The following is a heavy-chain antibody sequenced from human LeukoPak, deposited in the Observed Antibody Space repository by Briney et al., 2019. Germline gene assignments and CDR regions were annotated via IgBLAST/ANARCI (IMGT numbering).Heavy chain of an antibody. CDR3: ARFKVGTNTTQKNAFDI. CDR2: ISFDATKE. V-gene: IGHV3-30*01. Sequence: GGSLRLSCAASGSTFSNYAMHWVRQAPGKGLEWVAVISFDATKEYFGKSVKGRFTISRDNSKATLYLQMHRLRIEDTALYFCARFKVGTNTTQKNAFDIWGRGTVVAVSS. D-gene: IGHD1-1*01. J-gene: IGHJ3*02. CDR1: GSTFSNYA.